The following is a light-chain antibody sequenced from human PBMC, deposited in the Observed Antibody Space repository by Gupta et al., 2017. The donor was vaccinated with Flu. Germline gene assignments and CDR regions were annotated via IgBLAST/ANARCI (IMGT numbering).Light chain of an antibody. CDR3: MQGTYWPT. CDR2: RVS. Sequence: DVVLTQSPLALPVTLGQPASISCRSSQILVHRNGNIYLTWFQQRPGQSPRRLIYRVSNRDSGVPDRVSGSGSGTDFTLKISRVEAEDVGVYYCMQGTYWPTFGQGTKVEIK. CDR1: QILVHRNGNIY. J-gene: IGKJ1*01. V-gene: IGKV2-30*02.